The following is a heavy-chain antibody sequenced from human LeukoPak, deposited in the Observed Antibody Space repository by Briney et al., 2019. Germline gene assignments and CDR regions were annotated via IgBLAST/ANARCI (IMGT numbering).Heavy chain of an antibody. J-gene: IGHJ4*02. V-gene: IGHV4-39*07. D-gene: IGHD5-18*01. CDR3: ARDYTYGYGDFDY. CDR2: IYQSGSV. CDR1: GGSITSSSFY. Sequence: SETLSLTCTVSGGSITSSSFYWGWLRQPPGKGLEWLGSIYQSGSVYYNPSLKSRVTISVDTSKNQFSLKLTSVTAADTAVYYCARDYTYGYGDFDYWGQGTLVTVSS.